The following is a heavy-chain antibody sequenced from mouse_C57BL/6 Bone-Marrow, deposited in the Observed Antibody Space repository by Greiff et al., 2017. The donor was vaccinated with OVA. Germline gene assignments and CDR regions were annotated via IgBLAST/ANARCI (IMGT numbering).Heavy chain of an antibody. CDR2: IDPENGDT. CDR1: GFNIKDDY. D-gene: IGHD2-12*01. CDR3: TTTCYDGSWYFDV. J-gene: IGHJ1*03. Sequence: EVQLQQSGAELVRPGASVKLSCTASGFNIKDDYMHWVKQRPEQGLEWIGWIDPENGDTEYASKFQGKATITADTSSNTAYLQLSSLTSEDTAVYDCTTTCYDGSWYFDVWGTGTTVTVSS. V-gene: IGHV14-4*01.